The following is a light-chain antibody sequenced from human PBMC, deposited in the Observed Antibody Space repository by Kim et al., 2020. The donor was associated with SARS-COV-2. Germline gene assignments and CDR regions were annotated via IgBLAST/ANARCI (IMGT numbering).Light chain of an antibody. V-gene: IGLV3-1*01. CDR3: NSRESGVNHVV. CDR1: KLGDKY. CDR2: QDS. J-gene: IGLJ3*02. Sequence: SYELTQPPSVSVSPGQTASITCSGDKLGDKYACWYQQKPGQSPVLVIYQDSKRPSGIPDRFSGSSSGNTASLTITGAQAEDEADYYCNSRESGVNHVVFG.